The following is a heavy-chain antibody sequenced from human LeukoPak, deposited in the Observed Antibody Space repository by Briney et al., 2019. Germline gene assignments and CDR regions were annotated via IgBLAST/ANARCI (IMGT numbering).Heavy chain of an antibody. CDR2: IYYSGST. D-gene: IGHD3-22*01. J-gene: IGHJ2*01. CDR1: GGSISSYY. CDR3: ARGTLYYDSSGYTWYFDL. V-gene: IGHV4-59*01. Sequence: SETLSLTCTVSGGSISSYYWSWIRQPPGKGLEWIGYIYYSGSTNYNPSLKSRVTISVDTSKNQFSLKLSSVTAADAAVYYCARGTLYYDSSGYTWYFDLWGRGTLVTVSS.